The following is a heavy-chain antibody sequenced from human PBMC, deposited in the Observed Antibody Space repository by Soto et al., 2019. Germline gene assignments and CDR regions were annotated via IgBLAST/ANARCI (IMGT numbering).Heavy chain of an antibody. CDR3: ARTTSNWDSAPGFVP. CDR1: GASISSGGYF. V-gene: IGHV4-31*03. D-gene: IGHD1-7*01. J-gene: IGHJ5*02. Sequence: QVQLQESGPGLVKPSQTLSLTCTVSGASISSGGYFWSWIRQHPGKGLEWIGYIYYSGNTYYNLSLKSRVTISVDTSKNQFSLNLSSVTAADTAVYYCARTTSNWDSAPGFVPWGQGTLVTVSS. CDR2: IYYSGNT.